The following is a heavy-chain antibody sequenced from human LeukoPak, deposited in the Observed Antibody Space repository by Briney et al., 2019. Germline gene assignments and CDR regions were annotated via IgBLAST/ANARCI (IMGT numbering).Heavy chain of an antibody. V-gene: IGHV1-69*05. Sequence: GSSVKVSCKASGGTFSSYAISWVRQAPGQGLEWMGGIIPIFGTANYAQKFQGRVTMTRDTSTSTVYMELSSLRSEDTAVYYCARDRGWAGGTTSYYFDYWGQGTLVTVSS. J-gene: IGHJ4*02. CDR2: IIPIFGTA. CDR3: ARDRGWAGGTTSYYFDY. CDR1: GGTFSSYA. D-gene: IGHD1-7*01.